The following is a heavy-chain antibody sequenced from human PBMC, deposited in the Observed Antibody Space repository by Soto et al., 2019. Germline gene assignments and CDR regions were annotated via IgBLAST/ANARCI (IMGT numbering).Heavy chain of an antibody. Sequence: QVTLKESGPVLVKPTETLTLTCTVSGFSLSNARMGVSWIRQPPGKALEWLAHIFSNDEKSYSTSLKSRLTISKDTSKGQVVLTMTNMDPVDTATYYCARSVAVYDYVWGSYRYLFDYWGQGTLVTVSS. V-gene: IGHV2-26*01. CDR3: ARSVAVYDYVWGSYRYLFDY. CDR2: IFSNDEK. J-gene: IGHJ4*02. D-gene: IGHD3-16*02. CDR1: GFSLSNARMG.